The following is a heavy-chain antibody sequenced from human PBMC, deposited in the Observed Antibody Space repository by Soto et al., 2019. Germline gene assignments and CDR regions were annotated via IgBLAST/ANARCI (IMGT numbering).Heavy chain of an antibody. J-gene: IGHJ4*02. V-gene: IGHV4-59*01. CDR1: GDSISSYY. CDR2: LYYGRSA. Sequence: QVQLQESGPGLVKPSETLSLTCAVSGDSISSYYCMWIRQPPGKGLESIGYLYYGRSANYNPSLKSRVTVSVDTSTNQCSLTLSSMTAADTAVDYCALRSMAVVPEYWGQGTLVTVSS. CDR3: ALRSMAVVPEY. D-gene: IGHD3-22*01.